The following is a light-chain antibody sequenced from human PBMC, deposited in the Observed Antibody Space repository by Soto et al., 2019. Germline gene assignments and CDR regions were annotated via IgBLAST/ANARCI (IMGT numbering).Light chain of an antibody. CDR3: QHYGSSPPYT. J-gene: IGKJ2*01. V-gene: IGKV3-20*01. CDR1: QSVSSTY. Sequence: EIVLTQSPGTLSLSPGQRVSLSCRASQSVSSTYLALYQQKPGQAPRLLIYGAAYRATGIPDRFSGSGSGTDFTLTISRLEPEDFAVYYCQHYGSSPPYTFGQGTKLEIK. CDR2: GAA.